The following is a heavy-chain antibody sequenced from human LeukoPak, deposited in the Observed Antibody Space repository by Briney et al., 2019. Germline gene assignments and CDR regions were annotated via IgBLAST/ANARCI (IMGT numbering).Heavy chain of an antibody. CDR3: ARQSTDTYYDFWSGYYPFDY. D-gene: IGHD3-3*01. J-gene: IGHJ4*02. V-gene: IGHV4-30-4*01. CDR2: IYYSGST. Sequence: SQTLSLTCTVSGGSISSGDYYWSWLRQPPGKGLEWIGYIYYSGSTYYNPSLKSRVTISVDTSKNQFSLKLSSVTAADTAVYYCARQSTDTYYDFWSGYYPFDYWGQGTLVTVSS. CDR1: GGSISSGDYY.